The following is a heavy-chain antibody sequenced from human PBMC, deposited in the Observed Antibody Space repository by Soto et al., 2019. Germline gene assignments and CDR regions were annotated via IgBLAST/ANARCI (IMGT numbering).Heavy chain of an antibody. V-gene: IGHV5-51*01. CDR3: ARQVTRWLHLRGNDAFDI. CDR2: IYPGDSDT. Sequence: PGESLKISCKGSGYSFTSYWIGWVRQMPGKGLEWMGIIYPGDSDTRYSPSFQGQVTISADKSISTAYLQWSSLKASDTAMYYCARQVTRWLHLRGNDAFDIWGQGTMVTVSS. J-gene: IGHJ3*02. D-gene: IGHD5-12*01. CDR1: GYSFTSYW.